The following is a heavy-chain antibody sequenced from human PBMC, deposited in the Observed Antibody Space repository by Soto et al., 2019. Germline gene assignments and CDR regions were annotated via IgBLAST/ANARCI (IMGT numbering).Heavy chain of an antibody. CDR1: GGSFADFY. CDR2: ISHDGGT. Sequence: PSETLSLTCAFYGGSFADFYWSWVRQSPGKGLEWVGEISHDGGTNYSPSLASRVSISVDTSKNQFSLHLRSVTAADTGLYYCARGQLVWYGDLSPYHRDMDVWGQGTTVTVSS. CDR3: ARGQLVWYGDLSPYHRDMDV. D-gene: IGHD3-10*01. J-gene: IGHJ6*02. V-gene: IGHV4-34*01.